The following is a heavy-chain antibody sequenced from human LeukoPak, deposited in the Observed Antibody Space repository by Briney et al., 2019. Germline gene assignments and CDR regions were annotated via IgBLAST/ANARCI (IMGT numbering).Heavy chain of an antibody. D-gene: IGHD2-21*02. J-gene: IGHJ4*02. V-gene: IGHV3-23*01. Sequence: GGSLRLSCAASGFTFSTYAMSWVRQAPGKGLEWVSGLTGGGGGTSYADSVKGRFTISRDNSKNTLYLQMNSLRADDTAVYYCAKGCGGNCYYFDYWGQGTLATVSS. CDR1: GFTFSTYA. CDR2: LTGGGGGT. CDR3: AKGCGGNCYYFDY.